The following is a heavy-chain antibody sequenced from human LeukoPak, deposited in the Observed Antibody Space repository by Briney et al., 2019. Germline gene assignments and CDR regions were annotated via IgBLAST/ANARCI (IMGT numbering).Heavy chain of an antibody. D-gene: IGHD6-13*01. Sequence: GESLKISCKGYGYSFINYWIGWVRQMPGKGLEWMGIIYPGDFDTRYSPSFQGQVTISADKSINTAYLQWSSLKASDTAMYYCARGIAEAAVTKFDSWGQGTLVTVSS. CDR2: IYPGDFDT. CDR1: GYSFINYW. J-gene: IGHJ5*01. CDR3: ARGIAEAAVTKFDS. V-gene: IGHV5-51*01.